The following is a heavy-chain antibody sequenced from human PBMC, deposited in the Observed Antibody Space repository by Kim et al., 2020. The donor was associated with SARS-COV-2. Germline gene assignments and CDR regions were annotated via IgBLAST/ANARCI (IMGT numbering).Heavy chain of an antibody. CDR3: ARSAGPYDYYFDY. D-gene: IGHD3-16*01. J-gene: IGHJ4*02. Sequence: RYTPSFQRQLTNSADTSPTTAYLQWSCLKASDTAMYYCARSAGPYDYYFDYWGQGTLVTVSS. V-gene: IGHV5-51*01.